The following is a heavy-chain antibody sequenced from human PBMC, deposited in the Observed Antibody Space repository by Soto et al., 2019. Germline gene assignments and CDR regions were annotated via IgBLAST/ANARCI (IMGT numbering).Heavy chain of an antibody. CDR2: INPNSGGT. D-gene: IGHD6-6*01. V-gene: IGHV1-2*04. Sequence: ASVKVSCKASGYTFTGYYMHWVRQAPRQGLEWMGWINPNSGGTNYAQKFQGWVTMTRDTSISTAYMELSRLRSDDTAVYYCATSLILDSSSSDPDAFDIWGQGTVVTVSS. CDR3: ATSLILDSSSSDPDAFDI. J-gene: IGHJ3*02. CDR1: GYTFTGYY.